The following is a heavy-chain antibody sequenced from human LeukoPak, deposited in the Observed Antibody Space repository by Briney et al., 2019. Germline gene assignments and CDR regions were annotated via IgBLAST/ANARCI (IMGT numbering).Heavy chain of an antibody. Sequence: EGCLRLSCAASGFTFSRNAMNWIRQAPGKGLEWVAAIRGKGLGTYYADSVKGRFNITRDNSRNTLYLQMSSLRIEDTAFYYCAKDANYLRSSGYLIPIDFWGQGTLVTVSS. D-gene: IGHD3-22*01. V-gene: IGHV3-23*01. CDR2: IRGKGLGT. J-gene: IGHJ4*02. CDR1: GFTFSRNA. CDR3: AKDANYLRSSGYLIPIDF.